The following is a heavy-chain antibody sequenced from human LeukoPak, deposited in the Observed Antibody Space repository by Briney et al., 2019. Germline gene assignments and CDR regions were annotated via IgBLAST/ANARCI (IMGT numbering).Heavy chain of an antibody. D-gene: IGHD2-15*01. V-gene: IGHV1-18*01. J-gene: IGHJ4*02. CDR1: GYTFTSYG. CDR3: AKSVVVVAATPVDY. CDR2: ISAYNGNT. Sequence: ASVKVSCKASGYTFTSYGISWVRQAPGQGLEWMGWISAYNGNTNYAQKLQGRVTMTTDTSTSTAYMEPRSLRSDDTAVYYCAKSVVVVAATPVDYWGQGTLVTVSS.